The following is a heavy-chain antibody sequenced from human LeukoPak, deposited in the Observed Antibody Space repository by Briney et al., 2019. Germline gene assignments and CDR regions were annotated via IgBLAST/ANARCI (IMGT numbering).Heavy chain of an antibody. V-gene: IGHV1-2*02. J-gene: IGHJ6*03. CDR3: ARDHSNDFWSGSGPLYYMDV. CDR2: INPNSGGT. Sequence: ASVKVSCKASGYTFTGYYMHWVRQAPGQGLEWMGWINPNSGGTNYAQKFQGRVTMTRDTSTSTASMELSRLRSDDTAVYYCARDHSNDFWSGSGPLYYMDVWGKGTTVTVSS. CDR1: GYTFTGYY. D-gene: IGHD3-3*01.